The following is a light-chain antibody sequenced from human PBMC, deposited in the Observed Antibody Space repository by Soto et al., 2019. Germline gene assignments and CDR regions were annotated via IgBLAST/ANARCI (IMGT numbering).Light chain of an antibody. CDR1: QSLVSSDGNSY. CDR2: KVS. J-gene: IGKJ2*01. V-gene: IGKV2-30*01. Sequence: DVVMTQSPLSLPVTLGQPASISCRSSQSLVSSDGNSYLNWFHQRPGQSPRRLIYKVSNRDSGVPDRCSGSGSDTDFTLKISRVETEDVGVYYCMQGTHWPPTFGQGTKLEI. CDR3: MQGTHWPPT.